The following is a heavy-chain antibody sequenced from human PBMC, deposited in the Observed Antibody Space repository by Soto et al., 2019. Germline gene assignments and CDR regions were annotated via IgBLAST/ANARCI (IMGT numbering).Heavy chain of an antibody. V-gene: IGHV3-21*01. CDR2: ISSSSSYI. CDR1: GFTFSSYS. D-gene: IGHD5-18*01. J-gene: IGHJ4*02. CDR3: ARVGGYSYHFDY. Sequence: EVQLVESGGGLVKPGGSLRLSCAASGFTFSSYSMNWVRQAPGKGLEWVSSISSSSSYIYYADSVKGRFTISRDNAKNSLYLQMNSLRAEDTAVYYCARVGGYSYHFDYWGQGTLVTVSS.